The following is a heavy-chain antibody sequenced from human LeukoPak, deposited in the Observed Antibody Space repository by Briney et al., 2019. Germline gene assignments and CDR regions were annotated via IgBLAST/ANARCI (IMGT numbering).Heavy chain of an antibody. D-gene: IGHD5-18*01. CDR3: AKGGYSYGTDY. V-gene: IGHV3-30*02. CDR2: IRYDGSNK. CDR1: GLTFSGKG. J-gene: IGHJ4*02. Sequence: GGSLSLSCAASGLTFSGKGMHGFGKAPAKGRGGVAFIRYDGSNKYYADSVKGRFTTSRDNSKNTLYLQMNSLRAEDTAVYYCAKGGYSYGTDYWGQGTLVTVSS.